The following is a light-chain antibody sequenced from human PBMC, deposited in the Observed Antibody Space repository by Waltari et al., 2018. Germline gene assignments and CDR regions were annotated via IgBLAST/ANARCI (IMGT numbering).Light chain of an antibody. CDR3: QQSYSTPPT. V-gene: IGKV1-39*01. CDR1: QSISSY. CDR2: AAS. Sequence: DIQMTHSPSSLSASVGDRVTITCRASQSISSYLNWYQPKPGKAPKHLIYAASSLQSGVPSRFSGSGSGTDFTLTISSLQPEDFATYYCQQSYSTPPTFGQGTKVEIK. J-gene: IGKJ1*01.